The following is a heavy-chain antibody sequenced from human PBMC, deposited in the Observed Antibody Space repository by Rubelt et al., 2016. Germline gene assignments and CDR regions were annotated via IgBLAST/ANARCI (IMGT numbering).Heavy chain of an antibody. CDR3: ASGPRNQPVEIYDSSGYYDYGAFDI. CDR1: GFTFSSYG. CDR2: ISYDGSNK. Sequence: GFTFSSYGMHWVRQAPGKGLEWVAVISYDGSNKYYADSVKGRFTISRDNSKNTLYLQMNSLRAEDTAVYYCASGPRNQPVEIYDSSGYYDYGAFDIWGQGTMVTVSS. V-gene: IGHV3-33*05. D-gene: IGHD3-22*01. J-gene: IGHJ3*02.